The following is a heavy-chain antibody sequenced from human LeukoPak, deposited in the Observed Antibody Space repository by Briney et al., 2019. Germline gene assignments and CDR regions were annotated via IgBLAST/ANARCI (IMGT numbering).Heavy chain of an antibody. CDR1: GFTFISYA. V-gene: IGHV3-23*01. CDR2: ISGGDGST. Sequence: PGGSLRLSCAASGFTFISYAMSWVRQAPGKGLEWVSGISGGDGSTYYADSVKDRFTISRDNSQNTVFLQMSSLGAEDTAVYYCTRLSGYYLFDYWGQGTLVTVSS. J-gene: IGHJ4*02. CDR3: TRLSGYYLFDY. D-gene: IGHD2/OR15-2a*01.